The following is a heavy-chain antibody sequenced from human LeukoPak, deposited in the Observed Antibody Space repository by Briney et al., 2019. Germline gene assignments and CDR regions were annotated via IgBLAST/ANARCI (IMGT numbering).Heavy chain of an antibody. CDR2: ISYDGSNK. CDR3: ARGPGPIAGAKNPFDI. Sequence: GGSLRLSCAASGLTFSSYAMHWVRQAPGKGLEWVAVISYDGSNKYYADSVKGRFTISGDKSKNTLYLQMNSLGPEDTAFYYCARGPGPIAGAKNPFDIWGQGTMVTVSS. V-gene: IGHV3-30*01. D-gene: IGHD1-26*01. CDR1: GLTFSSYA. J-gene: IGHJ3*02.